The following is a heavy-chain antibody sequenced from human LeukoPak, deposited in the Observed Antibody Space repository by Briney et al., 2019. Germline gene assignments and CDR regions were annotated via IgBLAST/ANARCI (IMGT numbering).Heavy chain of an antibody. J-gene: IGHJ4*02. CDR1: GFTFSSYA. CDR3: AKDLRARGLENYYDSSGYLDY. Sequence: PGGSLRLSCAASGFTFSSYAMSWVRQALGKGLEWVSAISGSGGSTYYADSVKGRFTISRDNSKNTLYLQMNSLRAEDTAVYYCAKDLRARGLENYYDSSGYLDYWGQGTLVTVSS. D-gene: IGHD3-22*01. V-gene: IGHV3-23*01. CDR2: ISGSGGST.